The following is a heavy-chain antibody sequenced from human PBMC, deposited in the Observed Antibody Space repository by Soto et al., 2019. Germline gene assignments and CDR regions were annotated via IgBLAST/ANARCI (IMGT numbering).Heavy chain of an antibody. J-gene: IGHJ4*02. CDR2: IYYSGST. V-gene: IGHV4-39*01. Sequence: SETLSLTCTVSGGSISSSSYYWGWIRQPPGKGLEWIGSIYYSGSTYYNPSLKSRVTISVDTSKNQFSLKLSSVTAADTAVYYCARNTVVAATRFDYWGQGTLVTVSS. D-gene: IGHD2-15*01. CDR3: ARNTVVAATRFDY. CDR1: GGSISSSSYY.